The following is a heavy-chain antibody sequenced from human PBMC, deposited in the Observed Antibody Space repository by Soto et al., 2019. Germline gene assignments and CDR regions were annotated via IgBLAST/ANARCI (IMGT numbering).Heavy chain of an antibody. Sequence: GGSLRLSCAASGFTFSSYAMSWVRQAPGKGLEWVSAISGSGGSTYYADSVKGRFTISRDNSKNTLYLQMNSLRAEDTAVYYCAKDGTLLWFGELLFPFDYWGQGTLVTVSS. D-gene: IGHD3-10*01. J-gene: IGHJ4*02. CDR1: GFTFSSYA. CDR2: ISGSGGST. V-gene: IGHV3-23*01. CDR3: AKDGTLLWFGELLFPFDY.